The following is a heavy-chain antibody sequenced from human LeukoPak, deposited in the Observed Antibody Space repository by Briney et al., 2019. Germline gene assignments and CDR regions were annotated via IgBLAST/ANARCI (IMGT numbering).Heavy chain of an antibody. V-gene: IGHV3-23*01. CDR1: GFIFSSYA. D-gene: IGHD3-10*01. CDR2: ISGSGGST. J-gene: IGHJ4*02. CDR3: AKVLYGSGSYLSY. Sequence: GGSLRLSCAASGFIFSSYAMSWVRQAPGKGLEWVSAISGSGGSTYYADSVKGRFTISRDNSKNTLYLQMNSLRAEDTAVYYCAKVLYGSGSYLSYGGQGTLVTVSS.